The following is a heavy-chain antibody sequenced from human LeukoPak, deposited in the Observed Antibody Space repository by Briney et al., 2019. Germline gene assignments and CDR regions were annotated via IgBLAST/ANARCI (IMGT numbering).Heavy chain of an antibody. CDR3: ARWVNYYYDSSGYYTSPGTYYFDY. CDR2: IYHSGST. D-gene: IGHD3-22*01. V-gene: IGHV4-30-2*01. CDR1: GGSFSGYS. Sequence: SETLSLTCAVYGGSFSGYSWSWIRQPPGKGLEWIGYIYHSGSTYYNPSLKSRVTISVDRSKNQFSLKLSSVTAADTAVYYCARWVNYYYDSSGYYTSPGTYYFDYWGQGTLVTVSS. J-gene: IGHJ4*02.